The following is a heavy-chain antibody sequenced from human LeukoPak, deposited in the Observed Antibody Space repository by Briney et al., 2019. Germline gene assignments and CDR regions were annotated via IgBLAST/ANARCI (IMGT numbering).Heavy chain of an antibody. CDR1: GGSLRGDTYS. CDR3: ARSPPTYYYGSGSSTHDY. J-gene: IGHJ4*02. V-gene: IGHV4-61*01. CDR2: IHHSGST. Sequence: PSETLSLTCTVSGGSLRGDTYSWTWIRQPPGRGLEWIGNIHHSGSTNYNPSLKSRVTISVDTSKNQFSLKLSSVTAADTAVYYCARSPPTYYYGSGSSTHDYWGQGTLVTVSS. D-gene: IGHD3-10*01.